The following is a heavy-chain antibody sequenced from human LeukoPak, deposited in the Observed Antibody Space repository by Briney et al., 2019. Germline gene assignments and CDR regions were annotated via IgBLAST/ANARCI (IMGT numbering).Heavy chain of an antibody. V-gene: IGHV1-3*01. D-gene: IGHD3-22*01. J-gene: IGHJ3*02. CDR2: INAGNGNT. CDR3: ARRPDYYDISGYYFVDAFDI. Sequence: ASVKVSCKASGYTFTSYAMHWVRQAPGQRLEWMGWINAGNGNTKYSQKFQGRVTITRDTSASTAYIELSSLRSGDTAMYYCARRPDYYDISGYYFVDAFDIWGQGTMVTVSS. CDR1: GYTFTSYA.